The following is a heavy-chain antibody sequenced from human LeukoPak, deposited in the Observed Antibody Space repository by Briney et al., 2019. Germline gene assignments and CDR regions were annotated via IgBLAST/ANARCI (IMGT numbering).Heavy chain of an antibody. CDR1: GFTFSFYA. J-gene: IGHJ4*02. Sequence: GGSLRLSCAASGFTFSFYAMHWVRQAPGKGLEWVAVISYDGNNKYYADSVKGRFTISRDNSKNTLYLQMNSLRAEDTAVYYCAGTYCSSTSCYRVGFDYWGQGTLVTVSS. CDR3: AGTYCSSTSCYRVGFDY. V-gene: IGHV3-30*04. CDR2: ISYDGNNK. D-gene: IGHD2-2*02.